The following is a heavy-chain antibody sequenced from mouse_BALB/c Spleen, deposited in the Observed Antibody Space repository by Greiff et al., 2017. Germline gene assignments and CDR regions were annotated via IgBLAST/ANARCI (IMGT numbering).Heavy chain of an antibody. J-gene: IGHJ3*01. Sequence: VQLQQSGAELVKPGASVKLSCTASGFNIKDTYMHWVKQRPEQGLEWIGRIDPANGNTKYDPKFQGKATITADTSSNTAYLQLSSLTSEDTAVYYGARESPFITTARGFAYWGQGTLVTVSA. CDR3: ARESPFITTARGFAY. CDR2: IDPANGNT. CDR1: GFNIKDTY. D-gene: IGHD1-2*01. V-gene: IGHV14-3*02.